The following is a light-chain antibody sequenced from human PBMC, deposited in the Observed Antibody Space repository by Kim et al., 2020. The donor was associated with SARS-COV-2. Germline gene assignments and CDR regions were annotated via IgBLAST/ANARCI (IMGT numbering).Light chain of an antibody. CDR3: SSYTSRSTLV. V-gene: IGLV2-14*03. Sequence: QSITISCTGTSSDIGGYNYVSWYQQHPGKAPKLMIYDVTNRPSGVSSRFSGPKSGNTASLTISGLQAEDEADYYCSSYTSRSTLVFGGGTQLTVL. CDR2: DVT. J-gene: IGLJ3*02. CDR1: SSDIGGYNY.